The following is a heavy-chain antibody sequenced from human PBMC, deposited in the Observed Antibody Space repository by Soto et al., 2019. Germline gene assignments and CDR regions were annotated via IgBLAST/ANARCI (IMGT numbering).Heavy chain of an antibody. CDR2: IYYSGST. D-gene: IGHD3-9*01. J-gene: IGHJ4*02. CDR3: GRLEGLATISYYFDF. Sequence: SETLSLTCTVSGGSVSSGSYYWSWIRQPPGKGLEWIGYIYYSGSTNYNPSLKSRVTISLDKSKSQFSLKLNSVTAADSAVYFCGRLEGLATISYYFDFWGQGALVTVSS. CDR1: GGSVSSGSYY. V-gene: IGHV4-61*01.